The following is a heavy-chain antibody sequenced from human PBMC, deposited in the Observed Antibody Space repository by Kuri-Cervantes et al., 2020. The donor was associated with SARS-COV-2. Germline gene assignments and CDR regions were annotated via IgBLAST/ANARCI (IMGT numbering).Heavy chain of an antibody. V-gene: IGHV3-15*01. CDR1: GFTFRNAW. Sequence: ESLKISFAASGFTFRNAWVIWVRQAPGKGLEWVGRIKSKSDDGTTDYAAPVKGRFTLSRDDLENTVYLKMNSLKPEDTAVYYCTTGGTTTSFAFDIWGQGTMVTVSS. CDR3: TTGGTTTSFAFDI. J-gene: IGHJ3*02. D-gene: IGHD1-1*01. CDR2: IKSKSDDGTT.